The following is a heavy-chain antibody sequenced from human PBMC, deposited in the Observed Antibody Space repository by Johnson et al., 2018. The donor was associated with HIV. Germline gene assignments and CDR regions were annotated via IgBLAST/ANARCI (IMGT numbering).Heavy chain of an antibody. CDR1: GFTFSDYG. Sequence: QVQLVESGGGVVQPGRSLRLSCAASGFTFSDYGIHWVRQAPGKGLEWVAVVWSDGNNKYYADSVKGRFTISRDNSKNTLYLQMNSLRAEDTAVYYCAKVAVATAAGGVALDIWGPGTMVTVS. V-gene: IGHV3-33*06. CDR2: VWSDGNNK. CDR3: AKVAVATAAGGVALDI. J-gene: IGHJ3*02. D-gene: IGHD6-13*01.